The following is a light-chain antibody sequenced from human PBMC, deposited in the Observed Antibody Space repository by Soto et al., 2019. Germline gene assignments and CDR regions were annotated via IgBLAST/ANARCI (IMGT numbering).Light chain of an antibody. V-gene: IGKV3-15*01. CDR3: QQYNNWPWT. CDR2: GAS. CDR1: QTVSSSY. J-gene: IGKJ1*01. Sequence: EIVMTQSPVTLSVPPGESATLSCRASQTVSSSYLGWYQQKPGQAPRLLIYGASNRATGIPARFSGSGSGTDFTLTISSLQSEDFAVYYCQQYNNWPWTFGQGTRWIS.